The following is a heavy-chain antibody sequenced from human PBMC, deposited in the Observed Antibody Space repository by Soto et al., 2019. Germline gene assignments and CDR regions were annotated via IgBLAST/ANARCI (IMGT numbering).Heavy chain of an antibody. Sequence: QITLKESGPPLVKPTQTLTLTCSFSGFSLSTSGVGVGWIRQPPGKALEWLALIYWDDDKHYSPSLKSRLTIXKXTXXSQVVLTMTNMDPVDTATYYCAVVVVVGTVGYFDYWGQGTLVTVST. CDR1: GFSLSTSGVG. D-gene: IGHD2-15*01. J-gene: IGHJ4*02. CDR2: IYWDDDK. CDR3: AVVVVVGTVGYFDY. V-gene: IGHV2-5*02.